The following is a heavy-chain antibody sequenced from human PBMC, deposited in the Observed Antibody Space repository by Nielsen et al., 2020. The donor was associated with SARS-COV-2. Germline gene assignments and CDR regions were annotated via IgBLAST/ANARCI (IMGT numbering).Heavy chain of an antibody. D-gene: IGHD4-23*01. CDR3: ASNTYGGSTDY. V-gene: IGHV5-51*01. CDR2: IYPRDSDT. Sequence: GGSLRLSCQGSGSTFTSYWIGWVRQMPGKGLEWMGVIYPRDSDTRYNPSFQGQVTISADKYISTVYLQWSGLKASDSAMYYCASNTYGGSTDYWGQGTLVTVSS. J-gene: IGHJ4*02. CDR1: GSTFTSYW.